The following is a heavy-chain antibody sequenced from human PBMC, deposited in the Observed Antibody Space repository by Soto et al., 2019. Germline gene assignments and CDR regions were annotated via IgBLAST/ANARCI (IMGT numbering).Heavy chain of an antibody. V-gene: IGHV1-18*01. J-gene: IGHJ6*02. CDR1: GYTFTSYG. D-gene: IGHD3-10*01. CDR3: ATNYLFYYGSGNTNYYGMDV. Sequence: QVQLVQSGAEVKKPGASVKVSCKASGYTFTSYGISWVRQAPGQGLEWMGWISAYNGNTNYAQKLQGRVTMTTDTSTSTAYMELMSLRSDDTAVYYCATNYLFYYGSGNTNYYGMDVWGQGTTVTVSS. CDR2: ISAYNGNT.